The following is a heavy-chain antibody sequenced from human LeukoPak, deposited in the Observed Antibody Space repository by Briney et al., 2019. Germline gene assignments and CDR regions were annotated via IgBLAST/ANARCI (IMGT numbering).Heavy chain of an antibody. V-gene: IGHV4-61*01. CDR3: ARDKLVGYYYGMDV. Sequence: SETLSLTCAVSGGSVSSGSYYWSWIRQPPGKGLEWIGYIYYSGSTNYNPSLKSRVTISVDTSKNQFSLKLSSVTAADTAMYYCARDKLVGYYYGMDVWGQGTTVTVSS. J-gene: IGHJ6*02. D-gene: IGHD2-2*01. CDR2: IYYSGST. CDR1: GGSVSSGSYY.